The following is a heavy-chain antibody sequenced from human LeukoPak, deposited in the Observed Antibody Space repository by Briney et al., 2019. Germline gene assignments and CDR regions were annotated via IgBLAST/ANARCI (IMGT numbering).Heavy chain of an antibody. CDR2: IRNKANSYTT. D-gene: IGHD2-15*01. CDR1: GFTFSDHY. CDR3: AVGYCSGGDCYVSNY. Sequence: GGSLRLSCAVSGFTFSDHYKDWVRQAPGKGLEWVGRIRNKANSYTTEYAASVKGRFTISRDDSKNSVYLQMNSLETEDTAVYYCAVGYCSGGDCYVSNYWGQGTLVTVSS. V-gene: IGHV3-72*01. J-gene: IGHJ4*02.